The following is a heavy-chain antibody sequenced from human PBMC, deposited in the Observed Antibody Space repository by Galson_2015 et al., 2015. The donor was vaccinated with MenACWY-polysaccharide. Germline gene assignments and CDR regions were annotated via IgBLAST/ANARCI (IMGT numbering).Heavy chain of an antibody. D-gene: IGHD6-6*01. CDR3: ARWVHDSRSAVLRGVDV. V-gene: IGHV4-61*01. Sequence: ETLSLTCTVSGVSVSSTSYHWSWIRQPPGKGLEWIAYVYNSGSTKYNPSLKSRVTILVDTSKNQFSLKLSSVNAADTAVYYCARWVHDSRSAVLRGVDVLGQGTTVTVS. CDR2: VYNSGST. CDR1: GVSVSSTSYH. J-gene: IGHJ6*02.